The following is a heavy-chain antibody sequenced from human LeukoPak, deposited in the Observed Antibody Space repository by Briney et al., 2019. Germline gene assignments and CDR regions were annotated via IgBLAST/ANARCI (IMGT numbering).Heavy chain of an antibody. Sequence: GASVKVSCKASGYTFTGYYMHWVRQARGQGLAGMGWINPNSGGTNYAQKFQGRVTMTRDTSISTAYMELSRLRSDDTAVYYCAKVPISGSYSWWGQGTLVTVSS. D-gene: IGHD1-26*01. CDR2: INPNSGGT. CDR1: GYTFTGYY. J-gene: IGHJ4*02. CDR3: AKVPISGSYSW. V-gene: IGHV1-2*02.